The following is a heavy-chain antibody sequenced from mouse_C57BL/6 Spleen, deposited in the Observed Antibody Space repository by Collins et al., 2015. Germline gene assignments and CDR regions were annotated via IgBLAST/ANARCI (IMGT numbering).Heavy chain of an antibody. CDR1: GLSLTNYG. CDR2: IWRGGIT. J-gene: IGHJ2*01. D-gene: IGHD1-1*01. CDR3: AKNGGSSLYYFDY. V-gene: IGHV2-5*01. Sequence: QVQLKQSGPGLVQPSQSLSITCTVSGLSLTNYGVHWVRQSPGKGLEWLGVIWRGGITDYNAAFMSRLSITKDNSKSQVFFKMNSLQADDTAIYYCAKNGGSSLYYFDYWGQGTTLTVSS.